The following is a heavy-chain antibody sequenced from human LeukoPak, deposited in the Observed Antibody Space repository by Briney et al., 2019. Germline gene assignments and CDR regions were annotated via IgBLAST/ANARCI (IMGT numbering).Heavy chain of an antibody. CDR3: ATTSSWPRGNAFDI. CDR2: FDPEDGET. V-gene: IGHV1-24*01. J-gene: IGHJ3*02. Sequence: ASVKVSCKVSGYTLTELSMHWVRQAPGKGLEWMGGFDPEDGETIYAQKFQGRVTMTEDTSTDTAYMELSSLRSEDTAVYYCATTSSWPRGNAFDIWGQGTMVTVSS. CDR1: GYTLTELS. D-gene: IGHD6-13*01.